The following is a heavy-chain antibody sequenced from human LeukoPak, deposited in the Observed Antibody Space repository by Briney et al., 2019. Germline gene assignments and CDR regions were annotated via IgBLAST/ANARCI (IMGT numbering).Heavy chain of an antibody. V-gene: IGHV4-34*01. Sequence: KPSETLSLTCAVYGGSFSCYYWSSIRQSPGKCLEWIEEIDHRGDTNYNPSVKSRVTISVDTSKNQFSLKVRSLSAADTAVYYCARGATISETGYFDFWGQGTPVTVSS. J-gene: IGHJ4*03. CDR1: GGSFSCYY. CDR3: ARGATISETGYFDF. D-gene: IGHD5-24*01. CDR2: IDHRGDT.